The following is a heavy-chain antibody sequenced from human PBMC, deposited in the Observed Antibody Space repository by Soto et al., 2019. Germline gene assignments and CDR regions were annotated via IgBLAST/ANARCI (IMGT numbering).Heavy chain of an antibody. CDR1: GGSISSGGYY. J-gene: IGHJ6*02. CDR3: AGDLALYYDYVLGSYRSYYYYYYGMDV. D-gene: IGHD3-16*02. V-gene: IGHV4-31*03. CDR2: IYYSGST. Sequence: SETLSLTCTVSGGSISSGGYYWSWIRQHPGKGLEWIGYIYYSGSTYYNPSLKSRVTISVDTSKNQFSLKLSSVTAADTAVYYCAGDLALYYDYVLGSYRSYYYYYYGMDVWGQGTTVTVSS.